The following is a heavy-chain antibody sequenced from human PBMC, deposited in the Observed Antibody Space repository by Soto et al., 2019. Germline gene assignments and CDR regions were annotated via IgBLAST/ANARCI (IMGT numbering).Heavy chain of an antibody. Sequence: QVQLVESGGGVVQPGSSLRLSCAASGFNFSSFGMHWDRQAPGKGLEWVALMSYDGSSKYYQDSLKGRFTISRDKSKNTLYLQMSSLRVEHTAVYYCAKDRGWSIADLEYWGQGTLVTVSS. CDR3: AKDRGWSIADLEY. CDR1: GFNFSSFG. CDR2: MSYDGSSK. J-gene: IGHJ4*02. V-gene: IGHV3-30*18. D-gene: IGHD3-10*01.